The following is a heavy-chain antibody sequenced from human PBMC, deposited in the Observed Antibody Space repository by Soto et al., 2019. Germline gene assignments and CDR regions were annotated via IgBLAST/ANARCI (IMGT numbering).Heavy chain of an antibody. CDR2: IYYSGST. CDR3: ARAPGGDYMYYFDY. V-gene: IGHV4-31*03. CDR1: GGSISSGGYY. D-gene: IGHD4-17*01. Sequence: SETLSLTCTVSGGSISSGGYYWSWIRQHPGKGLEWIGYIYYSGSTYYNPSLKSRVTISVDTSKNQFSLKLSSVTAADTAVYYCARAPGGDYMYYFDYWGQGTLVTVSS. J-gene: IGHJ4*02.